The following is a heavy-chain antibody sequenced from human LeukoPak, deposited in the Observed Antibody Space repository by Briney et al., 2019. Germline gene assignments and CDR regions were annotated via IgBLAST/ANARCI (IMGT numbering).Heavy chain of an antibody. J-gene: IGHJ4*02. CDR1: GGTFSSYA. CDR3: ARGGYSYGHLSYYFDY. Sequence: SVKVSCKASGGTFSSYAISWVRQAPGQGLEWMGGIIPIFGTANYAQKFQGRVTITTDESTSTAYMELSSLRSEDTAVYYCARGGYSYGHLSYYFDYWGQGTLVTVSS. CDR2: IIPIFGTA. V-gene: IGHV1-69*05. D-gene: IGHD5-18*01.